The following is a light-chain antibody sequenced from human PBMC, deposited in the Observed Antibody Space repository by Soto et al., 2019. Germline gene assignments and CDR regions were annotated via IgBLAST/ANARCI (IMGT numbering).Light chain of an antibody. CDR2: QDS. J-gene: IGLJ1*01. V-gene: IGLV3-1*01. Sequence: YELTQPPSVSVSPGQTASIACSGDKLGDKYVCWYQQKPGQSPVLVIYQDSGRPSGIPERFSGSNSGDTATLTISETQAMDEADYYCQAWDSSTVVFGTGTKVTVL. CDR1: KLGDKY. CDR3: QAWDSSTVV.